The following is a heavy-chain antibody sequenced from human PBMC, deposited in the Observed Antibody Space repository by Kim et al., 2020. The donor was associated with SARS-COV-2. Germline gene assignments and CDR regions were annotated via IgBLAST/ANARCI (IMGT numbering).Heavy chain of an antibody. CDR1: GFIFSNYA. Sequence: GGSLRLSCEASGFIFSNYALSWVRQAPGEGLEWVSAITGDGGSTFFADSVKGRFTISRDNSQSILYLQMNSLRVEDTAMYYCVTSIMVRGDSLCGQGT. J-gene: IGHJ4*02. V-gene: IGHV3-23*01. CDR3: VTSIMVRGDSL. CDR2: ITGDGGST. D-gene: IGHD3-10*01.